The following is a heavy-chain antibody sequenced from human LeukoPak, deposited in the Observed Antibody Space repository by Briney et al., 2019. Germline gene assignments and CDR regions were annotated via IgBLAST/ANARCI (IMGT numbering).Heavy chain of an antibody. D-gene: IGHD2-21*02. J-gene: IGHJ1*01. Sequence: GGSLRLSCAAPGFTFSSYSMNWVRQAPGKGLEWVSYISSSSSTIYYADSVKGRFTISRDNAKNSLYLQMNSLRAEDTAVYYCARENRAYCGGDCYPEYFQHWGQGTLVTVSS. CDR1: GFTFSSYS. CDR3: ARENRAYCGGDCYPEYFQH. V-gene: IGHV3-48*01. CDR2: ISSSSSTI.